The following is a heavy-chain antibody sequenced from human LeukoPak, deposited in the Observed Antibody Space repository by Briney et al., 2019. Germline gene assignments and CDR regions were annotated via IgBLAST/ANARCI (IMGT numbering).Heavy chain of an antibody. CDR3: AKGTSGWYRDDY. J-gene: IGHJ4*02. CDR1: GFTFSSYW. V-gene: IGHV3-74*01. CDR2: INTDGSST. D-gene: IGHD6-19*01. Sequence: PGGSLRLSCAASGFTFSSYWMHWVRQAPGKGLVWVSRINTDGSSTSYADSVKGRFTISRDNAKNTPYLQMNSLRAEDTAVYYCAKGTSGWYRDDYWGQGTLVTVSS.